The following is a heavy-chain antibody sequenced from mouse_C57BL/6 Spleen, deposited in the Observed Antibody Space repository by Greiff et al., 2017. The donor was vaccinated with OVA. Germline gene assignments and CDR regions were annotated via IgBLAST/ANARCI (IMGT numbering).Heavy chain of an antibody. CDR1: GYTFTDYY. D-gene: IGHD1-1*01. V-gene: IGHV1-26*01. CDR3: ARHDYYGSTLDY. J-gene: IGHJ2*01. CDR2: INPNNGGT. Sequence: EVQLQQSGPELVKPGASVKISCKASGYTFTDYYMNWVKQSHGKSLEWIGDINPNNGGTSYNQKFKGKATLTVDKSSSTAYMELRSLTSEDSAVYYCARHDYYGSTLDYWGQGTTLTVSS.